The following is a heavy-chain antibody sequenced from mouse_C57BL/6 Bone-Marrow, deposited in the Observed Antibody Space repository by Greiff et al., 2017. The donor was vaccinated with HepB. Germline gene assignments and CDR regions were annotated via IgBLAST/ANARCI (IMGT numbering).Heavy chain of an antibody. J-gene: IGHJ1*03. CDR3: AHHYYGSSYDWYFDV. CDR1: GYSITSDY. Sequence: EVKVVESGPGLAKPSQTLSLTCSVTGYSITSDYWNWIRKFPGNKLEYMGYISYSGSTYYNPSLKSRISITRDTSKNQYYLQLNSVTTEDTATYYCAHHYYGSSYDWYFDVWGTGTTVTVSS. CDR2: ISYSGST. V-gene: IGHV3-8*01. D-gene: IGHD1-1*01.